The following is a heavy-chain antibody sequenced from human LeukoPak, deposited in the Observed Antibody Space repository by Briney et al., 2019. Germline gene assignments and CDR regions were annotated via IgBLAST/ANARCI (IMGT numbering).Heavy chain of an antibody. D-gene: IGHD4-23*01. CDR2: ISASGGNT. J-gene: IGHJ6*02. CDR1: GFTFSSYG. CDR3: AKVVIRSGMDV. V-gene: IGHV3-23*01. Sequence: GGSLRLSCAASGFTFSSYGMHWVRQAPGKGLEWVSAISASGGNTYYVDSVKGRFTISRDNSKNTLYLQLNSLRAEDTAVYYCAKVVIRSGMDVWGQGTTATVSS.